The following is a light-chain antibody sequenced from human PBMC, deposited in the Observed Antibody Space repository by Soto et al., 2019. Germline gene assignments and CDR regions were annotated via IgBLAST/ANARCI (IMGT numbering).Light chain of an antibody. CDR3: QQTYRTPPFT. CDR1: QNIRQD. V-gene: IGKV1-39*01. Sequence: DIQVTQSPSSLSASVGDRVTITCRTSQNIRQDLSWYQQKPGSPPKLLIHSAVFLQSGVPSRFTGSGSGTDFALTISSLQPYDFAIFFCQQTYRTPPFTFGPGTRVDLK. J-gene: IGKJ3*01. CDR2: SAV.